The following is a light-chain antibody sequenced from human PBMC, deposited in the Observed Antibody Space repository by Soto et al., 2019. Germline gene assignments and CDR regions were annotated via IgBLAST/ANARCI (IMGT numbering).Light chain of an antibody. CDR3: QQYHSSPRT. CDR2: GAS. J-gene: IGKJ1*01. Sequence: EIVLTQSPGTLSLSPGERATLSCRASQSVSSSYLAWYQQKPGQAPRLLIYGASSRATGIPDRFSGSGPGTDFTLTISRLEPEDFAVYYCQQYHSSPRTFGQGTKVDIK. V-gene: IGKV3-20*01. CDR1: QSVSSSY.